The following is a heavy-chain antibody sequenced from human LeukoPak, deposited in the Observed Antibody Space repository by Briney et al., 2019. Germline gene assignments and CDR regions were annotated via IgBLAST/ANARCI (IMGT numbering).Heavy chain of an antibody. CDR1: GFTFSSYA. CDR3: ASQSSGWYRPPGDY. CDR2: ISGSGGST. J-gene: IGHJ4*02. D-gene: IGHD6-19*01. V-gene: IGHV3-23*01. Sequence: TGGSLRLSCAASGFTFSSYAMSWVRQAPGKGLEWVSAISGSGGSTYYADSVKGRFTISRDNSKNTLYLQMNSLRAEDTAVYYCASQSSGWYRPPGDYWGQGTLVTVSS.